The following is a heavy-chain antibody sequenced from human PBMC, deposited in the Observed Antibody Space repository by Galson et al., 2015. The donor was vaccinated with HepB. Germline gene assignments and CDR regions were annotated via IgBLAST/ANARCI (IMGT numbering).Heavy chain of an antibody. CDR3: ARVRSGPESGGDWSDAFDI. Sequence: SLRLSCAASGFTFSDYYMSWIRQAPGKGLEWVSYISSSSSYTNYADSVKGRFTISRDNAKNSLYLQMNSLRAEDTAVYYCARVRSGPESGGDWSDAFDIWGQGTMVTVSS. J-gene: IGHJ3*02. V-gene: IGHV3-11*05. D-gene: IGHD2-21*02. CDR2: ISSSSSYT. CDR1: GFTFSDYY.